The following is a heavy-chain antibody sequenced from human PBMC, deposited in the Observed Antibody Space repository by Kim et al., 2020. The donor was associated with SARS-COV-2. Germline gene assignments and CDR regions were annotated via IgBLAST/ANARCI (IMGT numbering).Heavy chain of an antibody. D-gene: IGHD6-6*01. Sequence: GGSLRLSCAASGFTFSSFDMSWVRQAPGKGLEWVSTFSGSSSSTYYADSVKGRFTISRDNSKNTLYLQMNSLRAEDTAVYYCAKRLAARVMDGWGQGTT. V-gene: IGHV3-23*01. CDR2: FSGSSSST. CDR3: AKRLAARVMDG. CDR1: GFTFSSFD. J-gene: IGHJ6*02.